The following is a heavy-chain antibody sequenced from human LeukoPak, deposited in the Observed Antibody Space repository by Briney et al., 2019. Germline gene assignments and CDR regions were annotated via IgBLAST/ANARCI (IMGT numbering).Heavy chain of an antibody. Sequence: GGSLRLSCAASGFTFSNFAMMWVRQAPGTGLQWVSTITGYGATFYADSVRGRFTIFRDTSMNTLFLQMNSLGAEDTAVYYCAKGAAAGKVDWFDPWGQEPWSPTPQ. CDR3: AKGAAAGKVDWFDP. CDR1: GFTFSNFA. V-gene: IGHV3-23*01. D-gene: IGHD6-13*01. CDR2: ITGYGAT. J-gene: IGHJ5*02.